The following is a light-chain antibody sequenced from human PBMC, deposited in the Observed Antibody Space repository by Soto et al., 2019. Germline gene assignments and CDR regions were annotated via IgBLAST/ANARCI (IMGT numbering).Light chain of an antibody. V-gene: IGKV3-15*01. J-gene: IGKJ1*01. Sequence: EIVMTKSPATLSVSPGERATLSCRASQSVSSNLAWYQQKRGQVPRLLIYGASTRATGIPATFSGSGSGTEFTLTISSLQSEDFAVYYCQQYNNWPRTFGQGTKVEI. CDR3: QQYNNWPRT. CDR2: GAS. CDR1: QSVSSN.